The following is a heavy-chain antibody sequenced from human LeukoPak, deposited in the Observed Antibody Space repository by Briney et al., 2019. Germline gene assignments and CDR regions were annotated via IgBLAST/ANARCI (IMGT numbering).Heavy chain of an antibody. Sequence: PSETLSLTCTVSGGSINSYVWSWIRQPPGKGLEWIGYIYSGGSTTYNPSLKSRITISVDTSKNQFSLKLNSLTAADTAVYYCAGERRGGYRFDFWGQGALVTVS. CDR2: IYSGGST. CDR1: GGSINSYV. V-gene: IGHV4-59*01. CDR3: AGERRGGYRFDF. J-gene: IGHJ4*02. D-gene: IGHD2-15*01.